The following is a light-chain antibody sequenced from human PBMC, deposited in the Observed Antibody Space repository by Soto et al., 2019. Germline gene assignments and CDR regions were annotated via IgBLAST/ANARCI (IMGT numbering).Light chain of an antibody. J-gene: IGKJ2*01. Sequence: EIVMTQSPATLSVSPGERATLSCRASQSVSSNLAWYQQKPGQAPRLLIYGASTRATGIPARFSGSGSGTEVTLPIRRLPAESFAVYYCQQYNNWPYTFGQGTKLEIK. CDR1: QSVSSN. CDR3: QQYNNWPYT. CDR2: GAS. V-gene: IGKV3-15*01.